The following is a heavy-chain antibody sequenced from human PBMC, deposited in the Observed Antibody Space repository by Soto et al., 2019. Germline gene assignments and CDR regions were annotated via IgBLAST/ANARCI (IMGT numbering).Heavy chain of an antibody. V-gene: IGHV1-69*04. CDR2: IIPILGIA. Sequence: SVKVSCKASGGTFSSYTISWVRQAPGQGLEWMGRIIPILGIANYAQKFQGRVTITADKSTSTAYMELSSLRSEDTAVYYCARDDCSSTSCYVRGNNWFDPWGQGTLVTVS. CDR3: ARDDCSSTSCYVRGNNWFDP. J-gene: IGHJ5*02. D-gene: IGHD2-2*01. CDR1: GGTFSSYT.